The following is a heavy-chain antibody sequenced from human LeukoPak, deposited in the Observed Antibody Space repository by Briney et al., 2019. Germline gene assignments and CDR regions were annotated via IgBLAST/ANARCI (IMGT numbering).Heavy chain of an antibody. Sequence: SVTVSCKASGGTFSSYAISWVRQAPGQGLEWMGGIIPIFGTANYAQKFQGRVTITADESTSTAYMELSSLRSEDTAVYYCARVNTYYYGSGVSRAFHIWGQGTMVTASS. D-gene: IGHD3-10*01. CDR2: IIPIFGTA. V-gene: IGHV1-69*01. CDR1: GGTFSSYA. J-gene: IGHJ3*02. CDR3: ARVNTYYYGSGVSRAFHI.